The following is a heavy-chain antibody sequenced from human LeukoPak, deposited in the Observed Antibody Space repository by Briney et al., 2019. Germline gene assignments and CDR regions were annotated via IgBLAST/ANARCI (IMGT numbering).Heavy chain of an antibody. D-gene: IGHD3-22*01. Sequence: SETLSLTCAVSGGSISSSNWWSWVRQPPGKGLEWIGEIYHSGSTNYNPSLKSRVTISVDTSKNQFSLKLSSVTAADTAVYYCAREYDSSGYSLDYWGQGTLVTVSS. CDR1: GGSISSSNW. V-gene: IGHV4-4*02. CDR2: IYHSGST. CDR3: AREYDSSGYSLDY. J-gene: IGHJ4*02.